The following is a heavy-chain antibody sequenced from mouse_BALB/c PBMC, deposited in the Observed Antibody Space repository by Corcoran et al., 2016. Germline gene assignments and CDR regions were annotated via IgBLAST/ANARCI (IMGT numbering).Heavy chain of an antibody. CDR2: ISCYNGAT. V-gene: IGHV1S34*01. CDR1: GYSFTGYY. J-gene: IGHJ4*01. Sequence: LVKTGASVKISCKASGYSFTGYYMHWVKQSHGKSLEWIGYISCYNGATSYNQKFKGKATFTVDTSSSTAYMQFNSLTSEDSAVYYCARQYYGRSPYAMDYWAQGTSVTVSS. D-gene: IGHD1-1*01. CDR3: ARQYYGRSPYAMDY.